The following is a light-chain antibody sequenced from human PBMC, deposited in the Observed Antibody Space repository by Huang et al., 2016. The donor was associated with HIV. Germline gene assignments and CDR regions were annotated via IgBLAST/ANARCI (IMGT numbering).Light chain of an antibody. V-gene: IGKV3D-15*01. CDR2: DAS. J-gene: IGKJ1*01. Sequence: DILMTQSPVTLSVPPGERATLSCRASQHLGSNLAWYQQKPGHPPRLLIYDASTRATGAPVRFSGSGSKADFNLTIGSLQSEDSAVYYCKQYNKWPRTFGQGTKLEIK. CDR1: QHLGSN. CDR3: KQYNKWPRT.